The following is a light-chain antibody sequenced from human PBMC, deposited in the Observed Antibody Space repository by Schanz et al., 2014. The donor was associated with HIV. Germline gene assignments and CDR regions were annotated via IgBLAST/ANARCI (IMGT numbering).Light chain of an antibody. Sequence: QSALTQPASVSGSLGQAITISCTGTNSDVGGYNYVSWHQQHPGKAPKLMIYDVSNRPSGVSNRFSGSKSGNTASLTISGLQAEDEADYYCSSYTSSSTLVVFGGGTKLTVL. CDR1: NSDVGGYNY. CDR3: SSYTSSSTLVV. CDR2: DVS. V-gene: IGLV2-14*03. J-gene: IGLJ2*01.